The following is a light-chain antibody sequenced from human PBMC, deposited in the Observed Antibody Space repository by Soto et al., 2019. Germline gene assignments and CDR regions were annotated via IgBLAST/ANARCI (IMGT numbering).Light chain of an antibody. CDR2: GVS. CDR3: SSYTAYTTLWV. V-gene: IGLV2-14*01. Sequence: QSVLTQPASVSGSPGQSITISCTGTASDIGNYNYVSWYQLHPGKAPKLLIYGVSNRPSGVSNRFSGPKSGNAASLTISGLQAEDEADYYCSSYTAYTTLWVFGGGTKVTVL. J-gene: IGLJ3*02. CDR1: ASDIGNYNY.